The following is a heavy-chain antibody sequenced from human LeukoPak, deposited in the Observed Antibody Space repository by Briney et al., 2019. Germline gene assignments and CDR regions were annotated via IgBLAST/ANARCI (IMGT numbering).Heavy chain of an antibody. V-gene: IGHV4-34*01. Sequence: PSETLSLTCAVYGGSFSGYYWSWIRQPPGKGLEWIGEINHSGSTNYNPSLKSRVTISVDTSKNQFSLKLSSVTAADTAVYYCASGEDYYGSGISGWGQGTLVTVSS. CDR3: ASGEDYYGSGISG. D-gene: IGHD3-10*01. CDR2: INHSGST. CDR1: GGSFSGYY. J-gene: IGHJ4*02.